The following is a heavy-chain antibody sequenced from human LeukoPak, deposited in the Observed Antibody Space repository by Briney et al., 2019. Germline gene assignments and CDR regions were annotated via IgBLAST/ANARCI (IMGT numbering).Heavy chain of an antibody. V-gene: IGHV3-7*01. Sequence: GGSLRLSCAASGFTFNKSWMSWVRQAPGKGPEWVANIKEDGTQKYYVDSVRGRFAISRDNAENSLYLQMNSLRDEDTAVYYCAKTGERDYWGRGTLVTVSS. D-gene: IGHD7-27*01. CDR2: IKEDGTQK. J-gene: IGHJ4*02. CDR3: AKTGERDY. CDR1: GFTFNKSW.